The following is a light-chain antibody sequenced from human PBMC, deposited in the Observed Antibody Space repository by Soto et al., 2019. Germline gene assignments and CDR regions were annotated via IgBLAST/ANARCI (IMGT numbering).Light chain of an antibody. V-gene: IGKV3-15*01. Sequence: EIVMTQYPATLSVSPGERATPSCRASQSVSSNLAWYQQKPGQAPRLLIYGASTRATGIPARFSGSGSGTEFTLTISSLQSVDFAVYYCQQYNNWWTFGQGTKVDIK. CDR1: QSVSSN. CDR3: QQYNNWWT. J-gene: IGKJ1*01. CDR2: GAS.